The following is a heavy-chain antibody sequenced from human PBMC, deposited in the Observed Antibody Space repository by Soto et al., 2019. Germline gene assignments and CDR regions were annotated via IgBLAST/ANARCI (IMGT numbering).Heavy chain of an antibody. V-gene: IGHV2-26*01. CDR2: IFSNDEK. Sequence: QVTLKESGPVLVKPTETLTLTCTVSGFSLSNARMGVSWIRQPPGKSLEWLAHIFSNDEKSYSTSLKSRLTISKDTSKSQVVLTITNMDPVDTATYYCARRMVRGARGAFDIWGQGTMVTVSS. CDR1: GFSLSNARMG. D-gene: IGHD3-10*01. CDR3: ARRMVRGARGAFDI. J-gene: IGHJ3*02.